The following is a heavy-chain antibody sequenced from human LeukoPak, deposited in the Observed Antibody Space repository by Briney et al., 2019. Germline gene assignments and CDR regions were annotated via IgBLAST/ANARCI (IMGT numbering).Heavy chain of an antibody. J-gene: IGHJ3*02. D-gene: IGHD1-1*01. CDR2: IYYSGST. CDR1: GGSISSSSYY. V-gene: IGHV4-39*07. Sequence: SETLSLTCTVSGGSISSSSYYWGWIRQPPGKGLEWIGSIYYSGSTNYNPSLKSRVTISVDTSKNQFSLKLSSVTAADTAVYYCASSREGWNEPFDIWGQGTMVTVSS. CDR3: ASSREGWNEPFDI.